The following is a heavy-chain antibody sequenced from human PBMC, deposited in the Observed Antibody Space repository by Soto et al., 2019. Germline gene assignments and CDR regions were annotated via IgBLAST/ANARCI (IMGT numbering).Heavy chain of an antibody. V-gene: IGHV2-5*01. J-gene: IGHJ4*02. CDR3: AHRHFNKVAYFDY. CDR1: GFSLSTNGVG. Sequence: SGPTLVNPTQTLTLTCTVSGFSLSTNGVGVGWIRQPPGKALEWLAIVYWNDDKRYSPSLESRLTIARDASKNQVVLTMTNIDPVDTATYYCAHRHFNKVAYFDYWGQGTLVTVS. CDR2: VYWNDDK.